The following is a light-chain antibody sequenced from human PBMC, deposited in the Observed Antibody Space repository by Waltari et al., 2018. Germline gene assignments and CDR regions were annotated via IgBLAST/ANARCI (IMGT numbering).Light chain of an antibody. CDR2: DVT. J-gene: IGLJ3*02. Sequence: QSALTQPASVSGSPGQSITISCTGSSSDVGRYNYVSWYQQHPGKAPKILIFDVTNRPSEISSRFTGSKSGNTASLTISGLQAEDEADYYCCSYTSSVSWVFGGGTKVTVL. CDR1: SSDVGRYNY. V-gene: IGLV2-14*03. CDR3: CSYTSSVSWV.